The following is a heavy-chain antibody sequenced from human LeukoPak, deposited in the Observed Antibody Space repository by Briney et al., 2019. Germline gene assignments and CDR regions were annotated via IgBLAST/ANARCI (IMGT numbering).Heavy chain of an antibody. CDR3: ARARGMGSSWPTDY. J-gene: IGHJ4*02. CDR1: GFTFSTYT. Sequence: GGSLRLSCAASGFTFSTYTMNWVRQAPGKGLEWVSSISSTSSYIYYADSVRGRFTISRDNAKNSLYLQMNSLRAEDTAVYFCARARGMGSSWPTDYWGQGTLVTVSS. CDR2: ISSTSSYI. V-gene: IGHV3-21*01. D-gene: IGHD6-13*01.